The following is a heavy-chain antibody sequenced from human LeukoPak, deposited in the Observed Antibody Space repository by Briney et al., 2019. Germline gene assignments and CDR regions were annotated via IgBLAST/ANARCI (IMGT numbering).Heavy chain of an antibody. CDR3: ARDLGGSGS. Sequence: SETLSLTCTVSGGSISSFYWNWIRQPPGKGLEWIGYIYYSGSTNYNPSLKSRVTISVDTSKNQFSLKLSSVTAADTAVYYCARDLGGSGSWGQGTLVTVSS. CDR1: GGSISSFY. CDR2: IYYSGST. D-gene: IGHD3-10*01. V-gene: IGHV4-59*01. J-gene: IGHJ4*02.